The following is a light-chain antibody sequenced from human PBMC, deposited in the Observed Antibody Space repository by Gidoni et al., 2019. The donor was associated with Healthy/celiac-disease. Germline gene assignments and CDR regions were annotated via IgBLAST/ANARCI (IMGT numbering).Light chain of an antibody. J-gene: IGLJ2*01. CDR2: DNN. CDR3: GTWDSSLSGVV. V-gene: IGLV1-51*01. CDR1: SSNIGNNY. Sequence: CSGSSSNIGNNYVSWYQQLPGTAPKLLIYDNNKRPSGLPDRFSGSKSGTSATLGITGLQTGDEADYYCGTWDSSLSGVVFGGGTKLTVL.